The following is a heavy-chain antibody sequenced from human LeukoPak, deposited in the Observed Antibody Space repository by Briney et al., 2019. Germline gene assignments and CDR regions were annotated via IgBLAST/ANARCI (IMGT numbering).Heavy chain of an antibody. CDR1: GFTFSSYS. CDR3: ARDEGGGTQLYAFDI. V-gene: IGHV3-21*01. CDR2: ISSSSSYI. Sequence: PGGSLRLSCAASGFTFSSYSMNWVRQAPGKGLEWVSSISSSSSYIYYADSVKGRFTISRDNAKNSLYLQMNSLRAEDTAVYYCARDEGGGTQLYAFDIWGQGTMVAVSS. J-gene: IGHJ3*02. D-gene: IGHD1-26*01.